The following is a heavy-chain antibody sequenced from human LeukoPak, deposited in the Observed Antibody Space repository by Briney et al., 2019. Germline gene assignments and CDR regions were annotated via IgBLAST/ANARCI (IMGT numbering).Heavy chain of an antibody. D-gene: IGHD6-6*01. J-gene: IGHJ4*02. CDR3: AKRVSYSSSSVYFDY. CDR2: ISDSGSDT. CDR1: GFTFSNYA. V-gene: IGHV3-23*01. Sequence: GGSLRLSCAASGFTFSNYAMSWVRQAPGKGLEWVSSISDSGSDTYYVDSVKGRFTISKDNSKNTLYLQMNSLKAEDTAVYYCAKRVSYSSSSVYFDYWGQGTLVTVSS.